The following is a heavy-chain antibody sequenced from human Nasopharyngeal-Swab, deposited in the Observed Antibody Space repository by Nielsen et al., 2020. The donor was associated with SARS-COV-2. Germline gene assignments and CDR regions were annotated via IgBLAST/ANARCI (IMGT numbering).Heavy chain of an antibody. CDR3: AKRGITIFGVSYFDY. CDR2: ISGSGGST. V-gene: IGHV3-23*01. CDR1: GFTFSSYA. D-gene: IGHD3-3*01. J-gene: IGHJ4*02. Sequence: LSLTCAASGFTFSSYAMSWVRQAPGKGLEWVSAISGSGGSTYYADSVKGRFTISRDNSKNTLYLQMNSLRAEDTAVYYCAKRGITIFGVSYFDYWGQGTLVTVSS.